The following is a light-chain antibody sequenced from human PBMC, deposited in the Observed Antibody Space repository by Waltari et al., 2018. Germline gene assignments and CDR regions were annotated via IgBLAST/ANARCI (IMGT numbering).Light chain of an antibody. Sequence: DIVMTQSTDSLAVSLGERATINCKSSQSVLHSSQNKNFLAWYQHKPRQPPKLRIYWASTRRSWVPDRFSGSGSGTDFTLTISGLQAEDVAVYYCQQYYTTPHTFGQGTKLEIK. J-gene: IGKJ2*01. V-gene: IGKV4-1*01. CDR2: WAS. CDR3: QQYYTTPHT. CDR1: QSVLHSSQNKNF.